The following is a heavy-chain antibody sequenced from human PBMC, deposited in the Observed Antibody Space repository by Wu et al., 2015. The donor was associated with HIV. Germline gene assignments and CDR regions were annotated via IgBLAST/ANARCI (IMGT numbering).Heavy chain of an antibody. Sequence: QVQLVQSGAEVKKPGASVKVSCKASGYTFIGYYMHWVRQAPGQGLEWMGWINPNSGGTNYAQRFHGRVTMTRDTSISTAYMELSRLIFDDTAIYYCARTIRTFYYFDNSGYSLDYWGQGTLVTVSS. D-gene: IGHD3-22*01. CDR1: GYTFIGYY. J-gene: IGHJ4*02. CDR3: ARTIRTFYYFDNSGYSLDY. CDR2: INPNSGGT. V-gene: IGHV1-2*02.